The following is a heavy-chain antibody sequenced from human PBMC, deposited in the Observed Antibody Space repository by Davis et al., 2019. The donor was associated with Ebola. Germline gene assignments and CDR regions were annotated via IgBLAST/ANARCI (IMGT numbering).Heavy chain of an antibody. CDR1: GFTFSSYG. Sequence: GGSLRLSCAASGFTFSSYGMHWVRQAPGKGLEWVAFIRYDGGNKYYADSVKGRFTISRDNSKNTLYLQMNSLRAEDTAVYYCAKDHSYGYFLDYSYYYGMDVWGQGTTVTVSS. J-gene: IGHJ6*02. D-gene: IGHD5-18*01. CDR2: IRYDGGNK. V-gene: IGHV3-30*02. CDR3: AKDHSYGYFLDYSYYYGMDV.